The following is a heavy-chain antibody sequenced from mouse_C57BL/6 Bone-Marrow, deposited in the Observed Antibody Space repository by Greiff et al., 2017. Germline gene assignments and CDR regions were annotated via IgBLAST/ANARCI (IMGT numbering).Heavy chain of an antibody. D-gene: IGHD1-1*01. J-gene: IGHJ1*03. CDR3: TAGVWDPYGSSFYWYFDV. CDR2: IYPGNSDT. Sequence: VQLQQSGTVLARPGASVKMSCKTSGYTFTSYWMHWVKQRPGQGLEWIGAIYPGNSDTSYNQKFKGKAKLTAVTSASTAYMELSSLTNEDSAVYYCTAGVWDPYGSSFYWYFDVWGTGTTVTVSS. CDR1: GYTFTSYW. V-gene: IGHV1-5*01.